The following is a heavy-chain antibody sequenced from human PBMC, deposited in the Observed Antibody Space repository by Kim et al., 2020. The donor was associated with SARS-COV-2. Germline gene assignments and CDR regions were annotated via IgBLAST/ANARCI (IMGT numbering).Heavy chain of an antibody. V-gene: IGHV4-59*08. J-gene: IGHJ4*02. CDR3: AIQGGDDYNDLGLDS. CDR1: GGSISSYY. D-gene: IGHD4-4*01. CDR2: IYCSAST. Sequence: SETLSLTCTASGGSISSYYWSWIRQPPGKGLEWIGYIYCSASTNYNPSLKSRVTISVDTSKNKFSLKLITVTAADTAVYYCAIQGGDDYNDLGLDSWGQGTLVTVSS.